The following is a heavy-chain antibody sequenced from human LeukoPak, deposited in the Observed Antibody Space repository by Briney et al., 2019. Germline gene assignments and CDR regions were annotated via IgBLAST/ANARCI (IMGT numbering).Heavy chain of an antibody. J-gene: IGHJ4*02. CDR3: AKDNYHATSGTFDY. V-gene: IGHV3-23*01. CDR2: IRGSGDST. Sequence: PGGSLRLSCAASGFTFSNYAMSWVRPAPGKGLEWVSGIRGSGDSTYFADSVKGRFTISRDNSKNTVYLQMNRLRAEDTAVYYCAKDNYHATSGTFDYWGQGTLVTVSS. D-gene: IGHD1-1*01. CDR1: GFTFSNYA.